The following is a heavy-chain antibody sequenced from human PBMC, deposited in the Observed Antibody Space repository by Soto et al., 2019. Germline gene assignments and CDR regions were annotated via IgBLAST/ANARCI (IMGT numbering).Heavy chain of an antibody. CDR2: INHSGST. J-gene: IGHJ5*02. V-gene: IGHV4-34*01. Sequence: SETLSLTCAVYGGSFSGYYWSWIRQPPGKGLEWIGEINHSGSTNYNPSLKSRVTISVDTSKNQFSLKLSSVTAADTAVYYCARSPGYSSSWYVNNWFDPWGQGTLVTVSS. CDR1: GGSFSGYY. CDR3: ARSPGYSSSWYVNNWFDP. D-gene: IGHD6-13*01.